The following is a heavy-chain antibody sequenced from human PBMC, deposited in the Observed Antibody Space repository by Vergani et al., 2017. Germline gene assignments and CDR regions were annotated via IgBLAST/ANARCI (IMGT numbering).Heavy chain of an antibody. D-gene: IGHD3-16*01. J-gene: IGHJ4*02. CDR1: GFTFSSYA. V-gene: IGHV3-64D*06. Sequence: EVQLVESGGGLVQPGGSLRLSCSASGFTFSSYAMHWVRQAPGKGLEYVSAISSNGGSAYYADSVKGRFTISRDNSKNTLHLQMSSLRAEDTAVYYCVKSLSGWLMRSDYDWGQGTLVTVSS. CDR3: VKSLSGWLMRSDYD. CDR2: ISSNGGSA.